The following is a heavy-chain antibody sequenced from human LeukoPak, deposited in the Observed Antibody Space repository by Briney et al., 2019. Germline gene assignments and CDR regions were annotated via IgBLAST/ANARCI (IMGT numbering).Heavy chain of an antibody. CDR2: INHSGST. CDR1: GGSFSGDY. D-gene: IGHD3-10*01. CDR3: ARLRTYYYGSGSYYNRRNWLDP. J-gene: IGHJ5*02. V-gene: IGHV4-34*01. Sequence: AETLSLTCAVYGGSFSGDYWSWIRQPPGKGLEWIGEINHSGSTNYNPSLKSRVTISVDTSKNQFSLKLSSVIAPDTVVYYCARLRTYYYGSGSYYNRRNWLDPWGQGTLVTVSS.